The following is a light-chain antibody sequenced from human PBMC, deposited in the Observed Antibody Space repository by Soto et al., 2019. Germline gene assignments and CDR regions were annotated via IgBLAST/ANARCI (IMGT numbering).Light chain of an antibody. J-gene: IGKJ4*01. Sequence: EIVLTQSPDTLSLSPGEGASLSCRASQSVHTFLAWYQQKPGQAPRLLIYDSSNRATGIPARFTGSGSGTDFTLTISSLEPEDFAIYYCQQRYIPLTFGGGTKVDI. V-gene: IGKV3-11*01. CDR3: QQRYIPLT. CDR1: QSVHTF. CDR2: DSS.